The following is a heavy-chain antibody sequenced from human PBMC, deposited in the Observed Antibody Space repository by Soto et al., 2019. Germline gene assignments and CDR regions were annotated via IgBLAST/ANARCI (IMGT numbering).Heavy chain of an antibody. CDR2: IRNQCYQETS. CDR1: GFPFADCA. J-gene: IGHJ4*02. V-gene: IGHV3-49*04. Sequence: GGSLRLSCTGSGFPFADCAINWVCQAPRKGQEWVGIIRNQCYQETSEYASVVKGGFTTSRDTHNGIAYLQMTILNIDPSAVYYCRGAESAHTAYFSRYWGQGTLVTVSS. D-gene: IGHD1-26*01. CDR3: RGAESAHTAYFSRY.